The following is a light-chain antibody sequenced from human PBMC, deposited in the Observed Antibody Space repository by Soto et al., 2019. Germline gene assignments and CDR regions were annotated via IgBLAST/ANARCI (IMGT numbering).Light chain of an antibody. J-gene: IGLJ3*02. Sequence: QSVLTQPPSVSGAPGQRVTISCTGNSSNLGAGYDVHWYQQLPGAAPKLVIFGNRNRPSGVPDRFSGSKSGTSASLAISGLQSEDEADYYCAAWDDSLNGPLFGGGTKVTVL. V-gene: IGLV1-40*01. CDR2: GNR. CDR1: SSNLGAGYD. CDR3: AAWDDSLNGPL.